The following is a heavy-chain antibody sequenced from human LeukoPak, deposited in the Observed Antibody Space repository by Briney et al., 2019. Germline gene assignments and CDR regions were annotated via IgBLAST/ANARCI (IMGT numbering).Heavy chain of an antibody. D-gene: IGHD3-10*01. CDR3: ARRKGFGEGYFDS. Sequence: SETLSLTCTVSGGSISTSNYYWGWIRQPPGKGLERIGNIFYSRSTYYSPSLKSRVTISVDTSKNQFSLKLTSVTAADTAVYYCARRKGFGEGYFDSWGQGTLVTVSS. V-gene: IGHV4-39*01. CDR1: GGSISTSNYY. J-gene: IGHJ4*02. CDR2: IFYSRST.